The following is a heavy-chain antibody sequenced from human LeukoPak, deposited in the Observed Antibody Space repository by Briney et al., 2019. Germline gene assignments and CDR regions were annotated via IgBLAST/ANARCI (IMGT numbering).Heavy chain of an antibody. V-gene: IGHV3-23*01. CDR2: ITGSSDST. D-gene: IGHD1-1*01. CDR3: AKGSSNSRPYYFDY. Sequence: PGGSLRLSCAASGFTFSNYVMSSVRQAPGKGLERVSAITGSSDSTYYADSVKGRFTSSRDNSKSTLFLQMNSLRAEDTAIYYCAKGSSNSRPYYFDYWGQGTLATVSS. CDR1: GFTFSNYV. J-gene: IGHJ4*02.